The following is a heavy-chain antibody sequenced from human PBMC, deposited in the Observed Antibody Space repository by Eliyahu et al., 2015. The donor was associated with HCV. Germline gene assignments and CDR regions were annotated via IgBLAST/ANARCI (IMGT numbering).Heavy chain of an antibody. CDR2: NLPILGIA. D-gene: IGHD1-7*01. J-gene: IGHJ1*01. CDR1: GGTFSSYT. CDR3: ARSLELQYFQH. V-gene: IGHV1-69*02. Sequence: QVQLVQSGAEVKKPGSSVKVSCKASGGTFSSYTISWVRXAPGQGLEGVGRNLPILGIANYAQKFQGRVTITADKSTSTAYMELSSLRSEDTAVYYCARSLELQYFQHWGQGTLVTVSS.